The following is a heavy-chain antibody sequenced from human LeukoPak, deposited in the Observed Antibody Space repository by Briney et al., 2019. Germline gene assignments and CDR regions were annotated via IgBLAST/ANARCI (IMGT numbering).Heavy chain of an antibody. Sequence: PGESLKISCKGSGYSFTSYWIGWVRQMPGKGLERMGIIYPGDSDTRYSPSFQGQVTISADKSIGTAYLQWSGLKASDTAMYYCARQEPRVWPVDAFGLWGQGTMVTVSS. CDR1: GYSFTSYW. J-gene: IGHJ3*01. CDR2: IYPGDSDT. CDR3: ARQEPRVWPVDAFGL. D-gene: IGHD6-19*01. V-gene: IGHV5-51*01.